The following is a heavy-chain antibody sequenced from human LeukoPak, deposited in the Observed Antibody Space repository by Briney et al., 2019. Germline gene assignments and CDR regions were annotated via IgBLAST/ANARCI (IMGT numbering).Heavy chain of an antibody. J-gene: IGHJ4*02. D-gene: IGHD1-26*01. Sequence: PGGSLRLSCAASGFTFSSYEMNWVRQAPGMGLQWVSYISSSGSTIFYADSVKGRFTISRDNAKESLYLQMNSLRAEDTAVYYCARDLRVGAINFDHWGQGTLVTVSS. CDR2: ISSSGSTI. CDR1: GFTFSSYE. CDR3: ARDLRVGAINFDH. V-gene: IGHV3-48*03.